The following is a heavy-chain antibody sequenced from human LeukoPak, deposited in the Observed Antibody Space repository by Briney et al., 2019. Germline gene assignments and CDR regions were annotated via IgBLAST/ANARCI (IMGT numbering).Heavy chain of an antibody. V-gene: IGHV3-7*01. CDR3: ARDNLFWNQLLVDY. D-gene: IGHD2-2*01. J-gene: IGHJ4*02. CDR1: GFTFSSYW. Sequence: GGSLRLSCAASGFTFSSYWMSWVRQAPGKGLEWVANIKQDGSEKYYVDSVKGRFTISRDNAKNSLYLQMNSLRAEDTAVYYCARDNLFWNQLLVDYWGQGTLVTVSS. CDR2: IKQDGSEK.